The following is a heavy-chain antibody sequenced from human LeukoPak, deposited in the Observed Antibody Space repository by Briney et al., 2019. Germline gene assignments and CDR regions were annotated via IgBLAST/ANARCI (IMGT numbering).Heavy chain of an antibody. V-gene: IGHV4-4*07. J-gene: IGHJ6*03. CDR3: ARELRGARYYYYMDV. Sequence: PSETLSLTCTVSGGSISSYYWSCIRQPAGERLEWIGRIYTSVSTNYTPSLKSRFTMSVDTSKNQFSLKLSSVTAADTAVYYCARELRGARYYYYMDVWGKGTTVTVSS. D-gene: IGHD4/OR15-4a*01. CDR2: IYTSVST. CDR1: GGSISSYY.